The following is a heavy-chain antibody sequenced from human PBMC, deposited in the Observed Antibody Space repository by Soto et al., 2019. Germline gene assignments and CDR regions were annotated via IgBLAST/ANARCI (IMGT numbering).Heavy chain of an antibody. CDR1: GFTVCDYA. Sequence: PWGSLRLSCAASGFTVCDYAIHLFRQTPLKGLEWVSGLTWNGEVLGYADSVKGRFTISRDNAKNSLYLEMNSLRPEDTALYYCVKDSESSGYLTHLDYWGQGTLVTVSS. V-gene: IGHV3-9*01. CDR3: VKDSESSGYLTHLDY. D-gene: IGHD3-22*01. CDR2: LTWNGEVL. J-gene: IGHJ4*02.